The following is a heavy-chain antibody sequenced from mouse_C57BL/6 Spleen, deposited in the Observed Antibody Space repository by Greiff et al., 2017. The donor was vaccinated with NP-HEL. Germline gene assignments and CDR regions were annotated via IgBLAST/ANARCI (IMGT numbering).Heavy chain of an antibody. V-gene: IGHV3-6*01. CDR3: ARARSSYMFAY. J-gene: IGHJ3*01. Sequence: EVQLQESGPGLVKPSQSLSLTCSVTGYSITSGYYWNWIRQFPGNKLEWMGYISYDGSNNYNPSLKNRISITRDTSKNQFFLKLNSVTTEDTATYYCARARSSYMFAYWGQGTLVTVSA. CDR2: ISYDGSN. CDR1: GYSITSGYY. D-gene: IGHD1-1*01.